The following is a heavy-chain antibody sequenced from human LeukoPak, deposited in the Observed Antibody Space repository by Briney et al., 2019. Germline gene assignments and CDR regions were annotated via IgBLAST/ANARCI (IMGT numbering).Heavy chain of an antibody. CDR3: VSNGDSSGYYYPGVNNWFDP. CDR1: GGSISSYY. J-gene: IGHJ5*02. Sequence: PSETLSLTCTVSGGSISSYYWSWIRQPPGKGLEWIGEINHSGSTNYNPSLKSRVTISVDTSKNQFSLKLSSVTAADTAVYYCVSNGDSSGYYYPGVNNWFDPWGQGTLVTVSS. D-gene: IGHD3-22*01. V-gene: IGHV4-34*01. CDR2: INHSGST.